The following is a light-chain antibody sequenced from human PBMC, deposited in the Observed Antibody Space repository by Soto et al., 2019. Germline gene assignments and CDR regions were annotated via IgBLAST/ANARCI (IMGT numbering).Light chain of an antibody. CDR2: GAS. CDR1: QSIGSY. J-gene: IGKJ3*01. Sequence: DIQMTQSPSSLSASVGDRVTITCRASQSIGSYLNWYWQKPGTAPKLLIYGASNLHSGVPSRFSASGSGTDFTLTISSLQPEDFGTYFCQQSNSMRFTFGPGTKVDIK. CDR3: QQSNSMRFT. V-gene: IGKV1-39*01.